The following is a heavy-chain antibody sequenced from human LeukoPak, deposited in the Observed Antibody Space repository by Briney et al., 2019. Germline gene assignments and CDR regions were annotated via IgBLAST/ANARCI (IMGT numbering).Heavy chain of an antibody. CDR3: ARHPFATPFDY. CDR1: GGSISNYY. CDR2: MYHTGHT. Sequence: SSETLSLTCYVSGGSISNYYWSWIRQPPGKGLEWIGYMYHTGHTMYNSAPKSRVTMSLDTSNNHFSLRLSSVTAADTAMYYCARHPFATPFDYWGPGTVVTVSS. D-gene: IGHD2-15*01. J-gene: IGHJ4*02. V-gene: IGHV4-59*08.